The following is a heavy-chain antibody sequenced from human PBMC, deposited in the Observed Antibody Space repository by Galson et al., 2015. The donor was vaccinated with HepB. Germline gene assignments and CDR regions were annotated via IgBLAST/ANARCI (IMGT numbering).Heavy chain of an antibody. J-gene: IGHJ4*02. V-gene: IGHV3-48*02. Sequence: SLRLSCLASGFDYNVYIMIWVRQAPGKGLEWVSYICVITSTIYYADSVKGRFTISRDNAKNSLYLQMDSLRDEDTAVYYCARVGAVDGTILYYFVSWGQGTLVTVSS. CDR3: ARVGAVDGTILYYFVS. CDR1: GFDYNVYI. D-gene: IGHD6-19*01. CDR2: ICVITSTI.